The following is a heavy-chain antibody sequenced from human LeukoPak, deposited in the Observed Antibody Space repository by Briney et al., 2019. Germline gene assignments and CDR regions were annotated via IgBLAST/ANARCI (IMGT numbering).Heavy chain of an antibody. CDR1: GYTLTELS. D-gene: IGHD1-26*01. Sequence: ASVKVSCKVSGYTLTELSMHWVRQAPGKGLEWMGGFDPEDGETIYAQKFQGRVTMTEDTSTDTAYMELSSLRSEDTAVYYCARDQGVGATSPWFDPWGQGTLVTVSS. CDR2: FDPEDGET. J-gene: IGHJ5*02. CDR3: ARDQGVGATSPWFDP. V-gene: IGHV1-24*01.